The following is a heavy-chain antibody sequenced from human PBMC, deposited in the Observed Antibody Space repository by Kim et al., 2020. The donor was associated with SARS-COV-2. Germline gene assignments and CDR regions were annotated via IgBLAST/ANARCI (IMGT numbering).Heavy chain of an antibody. D-gene: IGHD5-18*01. CDR1: GGSISSSSYY. J-gene: IGHJ5*02. CDR3: ARQGGVELWSPNWFDP. Sequence: SETLSLTCTVSGGSISSSSYYWGWIRQPPGKGLEWIGSIYYSGSTYYNPSLKSRVTISVDTSKNQFSLKLSSVTAADTAVYYCARQGGVELWSPNWFDPWGQGTLVTVSS. CDR2: IYYSGST. V-gene: IGHV4-39*01.